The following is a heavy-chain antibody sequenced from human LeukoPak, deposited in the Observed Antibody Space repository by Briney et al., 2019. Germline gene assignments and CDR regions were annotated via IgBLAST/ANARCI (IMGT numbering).Heavy chain of an antibody. Sequence: GRSLRLFCAASGFTFSSYGMHWVRQAPGKGLEWVAVIWYDGSNKYYADSVKGRFTISRDNSKNTLYLQMNSLRAEDTAVYYCARDIVVPAAIPYYYYGMDVWGQGTTVTVSS. CDR3: ARDIVVPAAIPYYYYGMDV. CDR1: GFTFSSYG. J-gene: IGHJ6*02. CDR2: IWYDGSNK. V-gene: IGHV3-33*01. D-gene: IGHD2-2*01.